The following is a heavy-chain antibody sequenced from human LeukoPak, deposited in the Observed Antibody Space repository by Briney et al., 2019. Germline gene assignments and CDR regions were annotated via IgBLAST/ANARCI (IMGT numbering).Heavy chain of an antibody. V-gene: IGHV3-30*18. D-gene: IGHD6-19*01. CDR3: AKELTRPNRPVAGLNY. Sequence: PGGSLRLSCAASGFTFSNYGMHWVRQAPGKGLEWVAIISYDGSNKYYPDSVKGRFTISRDDSKNTLYLQMNSLRTEDTAVYYCAKELTRPNRPVAGLNYWGQGTLVTVSS. J-gene: IGHJ4*02. CDR2: ISYDGSNK. CDR1: GFTFSNYG.